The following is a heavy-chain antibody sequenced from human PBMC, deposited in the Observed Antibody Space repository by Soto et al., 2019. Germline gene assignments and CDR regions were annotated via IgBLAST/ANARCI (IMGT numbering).Heavy chain of an antibody. CDR2: IYPDDSDT. V-gene: IGHV5-51*01. Sequence: GESLKISCKGSENTFSSYWIAWVRQLPGKGLECMGIIYPDDSDTRYSPSFQGQVTISVDKSITTAYLQWSSLKASDTAMYYCERSRGGGSYLWFDPWGQGTQVTVSS. CDR3: ERSRGGGSYLWFDP. J-gene: IGHJ5*02. D-gene: IGHD2-15*01. CDR1: ENTFSSYW.